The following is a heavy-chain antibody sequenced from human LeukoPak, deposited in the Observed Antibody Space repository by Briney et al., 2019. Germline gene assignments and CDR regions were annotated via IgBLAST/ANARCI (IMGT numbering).Heavy chain of an antibody. CDR1: GFTVSSTY. Sequence: GGSLRLSCAASGFTVSSTYMSWVRQAPGKGLEWVSLLYSGGGSFHADSVKGRFTISRHNSQNTVYLQMNSLRPDDTAVYYCARADCTSTNCSGAFDIWGQGTMLTVSS. V-gene: IGHV3-53*04. D-gene: IGHD2-2*01. CDR3: ARADCTSTNCSGAFDI. J-gene: IGHJ3*02. CDR2: LYSGGGS.